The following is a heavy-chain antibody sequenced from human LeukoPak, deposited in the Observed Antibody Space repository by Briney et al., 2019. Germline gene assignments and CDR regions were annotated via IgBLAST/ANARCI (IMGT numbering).Heavy chain of an antibody. CDR3: ARQAYAAATDY. V-gene: IGHV4-34*01. Sequence: SETLSLTCAVHGGSFSGYYWSWIRQPPGKGLEWIGEINHSGSTSYNPSLKSRVTISVDTSKNQFSLKLSSVTAADTAVYYCARQAYAAATDYWGQGTLVTVSS. CDR1: GGSFSGYY. J-gene: IGHJ4*02. D-gene: IGHD6-13*01. CDR2: INHSGST.